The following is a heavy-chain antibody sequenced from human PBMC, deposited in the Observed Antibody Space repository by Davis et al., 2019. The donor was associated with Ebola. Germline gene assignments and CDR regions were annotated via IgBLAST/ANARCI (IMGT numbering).Heavy chain of an antibody. CDR2: IYHSGST. CDR1: GGSTSSRDW. V-gene: IGHV4-4*02. CDR3: ARGRITMLVVVTASYYYAVDV. J-gene: IGHJ6*04. D-gene: IGHD2-21*02. Sequence: MPSETLSLTCVVSGGSTSSRDWWSWVRQSPEKGLEWIGEIYHSGSTNYNPSLKSRVTISVDTSKNQFSLKLSSVTAADTAVYYCARGRITMLVVVTASYYYAVDVWGKGTTVTVSS.